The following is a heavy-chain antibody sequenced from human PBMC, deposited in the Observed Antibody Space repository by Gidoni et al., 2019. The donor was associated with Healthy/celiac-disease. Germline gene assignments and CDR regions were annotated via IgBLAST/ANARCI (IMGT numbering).Heavy chain of an antibody. J-gene: IGHJ5*02. V-gene: IGHV3-73*01. CDR3: TRPLPYCGGDCYS. Sequence: EVQRVEAGGGVVQPGGSLKLSCAADGFTFGGSAMHWVRQAAGKGLEWVGRIRSKANSYAPASAASVKGRFTISRDDSKNTAYLQMNSLKTEDTAVYYCTRPLPYCGGDCYSWGQGTLVTVSS. D-gene: IGHD2-21*02. CDR2: IRSKANSYAP. CDR1: GFTFGGSA.